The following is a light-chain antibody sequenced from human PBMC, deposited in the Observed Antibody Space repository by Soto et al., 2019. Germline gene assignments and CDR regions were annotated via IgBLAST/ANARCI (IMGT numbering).Light chain of an antibody. CDR2: DAS. V-gene: IGKV3-11*01. Sequence: EIVLTQSPATLSLSPGERATLSCRASQSVSSYLAWYQQKPGQAPRLLIYDASNRATGIPARFSGSGSGTDFTLTISSLEPEDFAVYYCKQGSNWPPILGHGTKVDIK. CDR3: KQGSNWPPI. J-gene: IGKJ3*01. CDR1: QSVSSY.